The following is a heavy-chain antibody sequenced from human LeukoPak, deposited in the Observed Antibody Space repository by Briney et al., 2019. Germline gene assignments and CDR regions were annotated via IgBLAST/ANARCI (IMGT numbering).Heavy chain of an antibody. J-gene: IGHJ4*02. D-gene: IGHD3-3*01. V-gene: IGHV4-38-2*01. Sequence: SETLSPTCAVSGYSISSGYYWGWIRQPPGKGLEWIGEINHSGSTNYNPSLKSRVTISVDTSKNQFSLKLSSVTAADTAVYYCARVGGFLGYRRLDYWGQGTLVTVSS. CDR1: GYSISSGYY. CDR2: INHSGST. CDR3: ARVGGFLGYRRLDY.